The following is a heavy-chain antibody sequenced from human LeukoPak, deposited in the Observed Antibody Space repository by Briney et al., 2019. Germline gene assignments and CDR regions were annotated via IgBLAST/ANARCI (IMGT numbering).Heavy chain of an antibody. CDR1: GFTFSAYW. J-gene: IGHJ4*02. CDR2: ISGSGGST. D-gene: IGHD4-17*01. CDR3: AKAEPVTTATFDY. Sequence: GGSLRLSCAVSGFTFSAYWMSWVRQAPGKGLEWVSAISGSGGSTYYADSVKGRFTISRDNSKNTLYLQMNSLRAEDTAVYYCAKAEPVTTATFDYWGQGTLVTVSS. V-gene: IGHV3-23*01.